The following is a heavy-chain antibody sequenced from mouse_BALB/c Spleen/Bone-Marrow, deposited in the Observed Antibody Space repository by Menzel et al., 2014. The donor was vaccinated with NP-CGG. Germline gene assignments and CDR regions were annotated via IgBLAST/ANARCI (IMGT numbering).Heavy chain of an antibody. V-gene: IGHV1-74*01. J-gene: IGHJ3*01. CDR1: GYSFTNYW. CDR2: IHPSDSET. CDR3: ARFGNYEGFAY. D-gene: IGHD2-1*01. Sequence: VQLQQSGAELVRPGASVKLSCKASGYSFTNYWINWVKQRPGQGLEWIGMIHPSDSETRLNQKFKDKATLTVDKSSSTAYIQLTSPTSEDSAVYYCARFGNYEGFAYWGQGTLVTVSA.